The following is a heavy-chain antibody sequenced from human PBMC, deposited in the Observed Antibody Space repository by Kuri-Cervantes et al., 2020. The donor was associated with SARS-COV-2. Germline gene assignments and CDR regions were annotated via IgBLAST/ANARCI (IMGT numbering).Heavy chain of an antibody. J-gene: IGHJ4*02. D-gene: IGHD6-6*01. CDR3: AISLLIFSNNAVGSSSIDY. CDR2: INHSGNT. CDR1: GGSISTYY. V-gene: IGHV4-34*01. Sequence: GSLRLSCTVSGGSISTYYWSWLRQPPGKGLEWIGEINHSGNTNYDPSLKSRVTISIDTSKNQFSLKLSSVTAADTSVYYCAISLLIFSNNAVGSSSIDYWGQGTLVTVSS.